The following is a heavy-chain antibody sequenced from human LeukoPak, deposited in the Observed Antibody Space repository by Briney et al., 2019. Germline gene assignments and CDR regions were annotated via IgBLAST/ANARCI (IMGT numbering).Heavy chain of an antibody. Sequence: PGGSLRLSCAASGFTFSSYAMSWVRQAPGKGLEWVSAISGSGFTYDADSVKGRFTISRDNSKNTLHQQMRSLRAENPAVYYCARGLYSSSPWGQGTLVTVSS. D-gene: IGHD6-6*01. V-gene: IGHV3-23*01. CDR1: GFTFSSYA. CDR2: ISGSGFT. CDR3: ARGLYSSSP. J-gene: IGHJ4*02.